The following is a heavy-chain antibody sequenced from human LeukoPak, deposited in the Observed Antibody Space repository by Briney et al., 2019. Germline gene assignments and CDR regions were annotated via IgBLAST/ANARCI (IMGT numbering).Heavy chain of an antibody. D-gene: IGHD2-2*01. CDR1: GFTFSSYW. J-gene: IGHJ4*02. Sequence: GGSLRLSCAASGFTFSSYWMHWVRQAPGKGLVWVSRINSYGSSTSYADSVKGRFTISRDNDRNTLYLQMNSLRVEDTAVYYCSSHCSSTSCLDYWGQGTLVTVSS. CDR2: INSYGSST. V-gene: IGHV3-74*01. CDR3: SSHCSSTSCLDY.